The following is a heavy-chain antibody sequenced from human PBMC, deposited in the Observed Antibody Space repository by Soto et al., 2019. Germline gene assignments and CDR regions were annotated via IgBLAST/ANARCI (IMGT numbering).Heavy chain of an antibody. V-gene: IGHV1-46*01. CDR1: GYTFTSYY. CDR3: ARDTVVVVAATSYYYGMDA. J-gene: IGHJ6*02. CDR2: INPSGGST. Sequence: ASVKVSCKASGYTFTSYYMHWVRQAPGQGLEWMGIINPSGGSTSYAQKFQGRVTMTRDTSTSTVYMELSSLRSEDTAVYYCARDTVVVVAATSYYYGMDAWGQGTTVTSP. D-gene: IGHD2-15*01.